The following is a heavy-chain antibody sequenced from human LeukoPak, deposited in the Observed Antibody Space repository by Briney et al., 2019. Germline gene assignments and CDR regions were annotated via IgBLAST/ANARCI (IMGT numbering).Heavy chain of an antibody. CDR3: AGDSRRIITMVRGAQMLGNAFDI. CDR2: INPSGGST. D-gene: IGHD3-10*01. J-gene: IGHJ3*02. CDR1: GYAFTSYY. V-gene: IGHV1-46*01. Sequence: GASVKVSCKASGYAFTSYYMHWVRQAPGQGLEWMGIINPSGGSTNYAQRFQGRATMTRDTSTNTVYMDLSSLRSEDTAVYYCAGDSRRIITMVRGAQMLGNAFDIWGQGTMVTVSS.